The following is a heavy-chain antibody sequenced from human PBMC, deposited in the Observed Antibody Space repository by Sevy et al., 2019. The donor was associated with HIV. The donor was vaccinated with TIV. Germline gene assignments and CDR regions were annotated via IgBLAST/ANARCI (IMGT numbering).Heavy chain of an antibody. Sequence: GGSLRLSCAASGFTFSDYSMHWVLQAPGKGLEWVAVISYDGRNNKYNVDSVRGRFTISRDNSKNTLFLQMNSLRAEDSAIYYCARDRGEILRSAFDYWGQGTLVTVSS. CDR3: ARDRGEILRSAFDY. D-gene: IGHD3-16*01. J-gene: IGHJ4*02. CDR2: ISYDGRNNK. V-gene: IGHV3-30*14. CDR1: GFTFSDYS.